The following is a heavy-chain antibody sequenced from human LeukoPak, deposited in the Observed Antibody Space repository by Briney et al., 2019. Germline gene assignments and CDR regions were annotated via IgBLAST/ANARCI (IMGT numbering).Heavy chain of an antibody. D-gene: IGHD1-20*01. CDR3: ARDHSPSITGTPFDP. Sequence: ASVKVSCKASEYTFTGYSMHWVRQAPGQGLEWMGWINPNSGGANYAQKFQGRVTMTRDTSISTVYMELSRLRSDDTAVYYCARDHSPSITGTPFDPWGQGTLVTVSS. J-gene: IGHJ5*02. V-gene: IGHV1-2*02. CDR2: INPNSGGA. CDR1: EYTFTGYS.